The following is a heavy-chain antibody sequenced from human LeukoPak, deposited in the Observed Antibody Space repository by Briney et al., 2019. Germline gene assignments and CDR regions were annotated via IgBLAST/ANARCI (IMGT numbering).Heavy chain of an antibody. CDR2: ISSSGSYI. CDR1: GFTFSSYA. CDR3: AFYYYDSSGYLY. J-gene: IGHJ4*02. Sequence: GGSLRLSCAASGFTFSSYAMSWVRQAPGKGLEWVSSISSSGSYIYYADSVKGRFTISRDNAKNSLYLQMNSLRAEDTAVYYCAFYYYDSSGYLYWGQGTLVTVSS. V-gene: IGHV3-21*01. D-gene: IGHD3-22*01.